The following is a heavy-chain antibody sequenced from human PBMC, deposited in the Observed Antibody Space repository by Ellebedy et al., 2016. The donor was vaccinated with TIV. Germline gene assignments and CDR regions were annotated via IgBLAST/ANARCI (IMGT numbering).Heavy chain of an antibody. V-gene: IGHV1-18*01. J-gene: IGHJ4*02. CDR3: ASSSSGWYGGHPLDY. CDR2: ISAYNGNT. CDR1: GGTFSSYA. D-gene: IGHD6-19*01. Sequence: AASVKVSCKASGGTFSSYAISWVRQAPGQGLEWMGWISAYNGNTNYAQKLQGRVTMTTDTSTSTAYMELRSLRSDDTAVYYCASSSSGWYGGHPLDYWGQGTLVTVSS.